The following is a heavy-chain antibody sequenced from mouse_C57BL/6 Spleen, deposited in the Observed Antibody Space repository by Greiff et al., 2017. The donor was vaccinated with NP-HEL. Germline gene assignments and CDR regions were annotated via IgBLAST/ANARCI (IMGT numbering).Heavy chain of an antibody. J-gene: IGHJ4*01. V-gene: IGHV1-82*01. CDR1: GYAFSSSW. CDR2: FYPGGGDT. D-gene: IGHD3-2*02. Sequence: VQLQQSGPELVKPGASVKISCKASGYAFSSSWMNWVKQRPGKGLEWIGRFYPGGGDTNYNGKFKGKATLTADKSSSTAYMQLSGLTSEDSAVYFGERGGAQAPYTMDYWGQGTSVTVSS. CDR3: ERGGAQAPYTMDY.